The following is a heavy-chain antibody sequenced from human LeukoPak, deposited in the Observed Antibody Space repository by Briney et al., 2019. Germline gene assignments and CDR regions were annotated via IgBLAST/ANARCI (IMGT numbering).Heavy chain of an antibody. CDR2: INAGNGNT. CDR1: GYTFTSYA. V-gene: IGHV1-3*01. CDR3: ARGSSGYPRYFDY. Sequence: ASVKVSCKASGYTFTSYAMHWMRQASGQRLEWMGWINAGNGNTKYSQKFQGRVTITRDTSASTAYMELSSLRSEDTAVYYCARGSSGYPRYFDYWGQGTLVTVSS. D-gene: IGHD3-22*01. J-gene: IGHJ4*02.